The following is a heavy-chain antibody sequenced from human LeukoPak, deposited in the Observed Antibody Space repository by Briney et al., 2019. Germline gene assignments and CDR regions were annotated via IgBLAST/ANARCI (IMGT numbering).Heavy chain of an antibody. V-gene: IGHV4-34*01. CDR1: GGSFGGYF. D-gene: IGHD3-10*01. CDR3: ARGEDYASGTYYYYFDS. Sequence: SETLSLTCAVYGGSFGGYFWSWIRQPPGKGLEWIGEISYSGSANYNPSLKSRVTISVDTSKNQFSLKLSSVTAADTAVYYCARGEDYASGTYYYYFDSWGQGTPVTLSS. J-gene: IGHJ4*02. CDR2: ISYSGSA.